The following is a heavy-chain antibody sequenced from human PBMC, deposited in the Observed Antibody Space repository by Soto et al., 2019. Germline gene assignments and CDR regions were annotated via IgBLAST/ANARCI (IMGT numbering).Heavy chain of an antibody. CDR3: ATSTTYCSGGSCYSWFDP. D-gene: IGHD2-15*01. CDR1: GGSISSYY. CDR2: IYYSGST. J-gene: IGHJ5*02. V-gene: IGHV4-59*08. Sequence: PSETLSLTCTVSGGSISSYYWSWIRQPPGKGLEWIGYIYYSGSTNYNPSLKSRVTISVDTSKNQFSLKLSSVTAADTALYYCATSTTYCSGGSCYSWFDPWGQGTLVTVSS.